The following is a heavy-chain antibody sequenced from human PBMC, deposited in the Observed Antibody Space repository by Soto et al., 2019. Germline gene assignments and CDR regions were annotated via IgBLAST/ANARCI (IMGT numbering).Heavy chain of an antibody. Sequence: SETLSLTCTVSGGSISSYYWSWIRQPPGKGLEWIGYIYYSGSTNYNPSLESRVTISVDTSKNQFSLKLSSVTAADTAVYYCARPHFSSSYYFDYWGQGTLVTVSS. CDR2: IYYSGST. V-gene: IGHV4-59*12. J-gene: IGHJ4*02. CDR3: ARPHFSSSYYFDY. D-gene: IGHD6-13*01. CDR1: GGSISSYY.